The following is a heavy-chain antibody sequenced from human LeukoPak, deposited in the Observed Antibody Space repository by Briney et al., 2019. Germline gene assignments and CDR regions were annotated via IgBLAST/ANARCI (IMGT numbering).Heavy chain of an antibody. J-gene: IGHJ4*02. V-gene: IGHV3-30*04. Sequence: GGSLRLSCAASGFTFSSYAMHWVRHAPGQGLVWVAVISYDGSNKYYADSVKGRFTISRDNSKNTLYLQMNSLRAEDTAVYYCARDSGGSGSYYGTFDSWGQGTLVTVSS. D-gene: IGHD3-10*01. CDR3: ARDSGGSGSYYGTFDS. CDR2: ISYDGSNK. CDR1: GFTFSSYA.